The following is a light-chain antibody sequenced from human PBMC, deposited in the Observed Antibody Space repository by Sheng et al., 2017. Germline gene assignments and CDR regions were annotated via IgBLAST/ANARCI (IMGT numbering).Light chain of an antibody. CDR2: GVS. CDR1: QSIGSY. V-gene: IGKV3-11*01. CDR3: QQRYTWPVT. J-gene: IGKJ4*01. Sequence: EIVLTQSPATLSLSPGTRATLSCRASQSIGSYLTWYQQKPGQAPRLLIYGVSNRATGIPARFSGSGSGTDFTLAISSLEPEDFAVYYCQQRYTWPVTFGGGTKVEIK.